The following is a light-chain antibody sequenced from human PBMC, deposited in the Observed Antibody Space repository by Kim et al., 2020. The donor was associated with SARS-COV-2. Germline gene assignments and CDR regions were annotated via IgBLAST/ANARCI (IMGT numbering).Light chain of an antibody. Sequence: DIQMTQSPSSLSASVGDTVTITCQASQDITNHLNWYQQKPGKAPKLLIYDATDLEIGVPARFSGSGSGTDFTFTIRSLQPDDIATQYCQDYDLPITIGQRTRLEI. CDR1: QDITNH. J-gene: IGKJ5*01. CDR3: QDYDLPIT. V-gene: IGKV1-33*01. CDR2: DAT.